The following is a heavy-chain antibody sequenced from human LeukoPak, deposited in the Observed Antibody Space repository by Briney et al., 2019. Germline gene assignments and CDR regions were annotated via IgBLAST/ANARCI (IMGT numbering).Heavy chain of an antibody. CDR1: GYTLTELC. CDR2: FDAEDGET. Sequence: ASVKVSCTVSGYTLTELCMHWVRQAPGKGLEWMGGFDAEDGETIYAQKFQGRVTMPKDTSTDTAYMELSSLRSEDTAVYYCATVSFGNYWGQGTLVTVSS. D-gene: IGHD3-16*01. J-gene: IGHJ4*02. V-gene: IGHV1-24*01. CDR3: ATVSFGNY.